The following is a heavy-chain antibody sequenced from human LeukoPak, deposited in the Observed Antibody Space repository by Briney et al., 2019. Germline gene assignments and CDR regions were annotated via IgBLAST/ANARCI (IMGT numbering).Heavy chain of an antibody. V-gene: IGHV3-9*01. CDR3: TKDRGGSYYDAFDM. CDR1: GFTFDDYA. Sequence: PGGSLRLSCAASGFTFDDYAMHWVRQAPGKGLEWVSGITWNSGTIAYADSVKGRFTISRDNAKNSLYLQMNSLRAEDTALYYCTKDRGGSYYDAFDMWGQGTGVTVSS. CDR2: ITWNSGTI. D-gene: IGHD1-26*01. J-gene: IGHJ3*02.